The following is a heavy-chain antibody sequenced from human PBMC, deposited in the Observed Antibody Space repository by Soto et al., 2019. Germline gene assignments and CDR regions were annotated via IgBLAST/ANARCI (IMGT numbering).Heavy chain of an antibody. V-gene: IGHV1-18*01. CDR3: ARGWRLGGYYYYGMDV. J-gene: IGHJ6*02. CDR1: GYTFTSYG. CDR2: ISAYNGNT. D-gene: IGHD3-10*01. Sequence: ASVKVSCKASGYTFTSYGISWVRQAPGQGLEWMGWISAYNGNTNYAQKLQGRVTMTTDTSTSTAYMELRSLRSDDTAVYYCARGWRLGGYYYYGMDVWGQGTTVTVSS.